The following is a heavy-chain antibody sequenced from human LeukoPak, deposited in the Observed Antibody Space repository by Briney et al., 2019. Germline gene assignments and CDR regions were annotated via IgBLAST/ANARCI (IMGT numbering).Heavy chain of an antibody. CDR1: GFPFSSYS. D-gene: IGHD3-22*01. J-gene: IGHJ4*02. CDR2: ISSSSSYI. Sequence: PGGSLRLSCAASGFPFSSYSMKWGRQAPGEGLEGGSSISSSSSYIYYADSVKGRFTISRDNAKNSLYLQMNSLRAEDTAVYYCARVLKTYYYDSSGYYGNYWGQGTLVTVSS. V-gene: IGHV3-21*01. CDR3: ARVLKTYYYDSSGYYGNY.